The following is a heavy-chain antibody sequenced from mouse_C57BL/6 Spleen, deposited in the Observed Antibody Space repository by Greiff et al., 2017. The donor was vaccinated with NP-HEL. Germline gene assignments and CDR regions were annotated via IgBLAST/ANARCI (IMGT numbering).Heavy chain of an antibody. CDR2: IHPNSGST. CDR1: GYTFTSYW. CDR3: ARVSHSGLLRSLDY. J-gene: IGHJ2*01. Sequence: QVQLKQPGAELVKPGASVKLSCKASGYTFTSYWMHWVKQRPGQGLEWIGMIHPNSGSTNYNEKFKSKATLTVDKSSSTAYMQLSSLTSEDSAVYYCARVSHSGLLRSLDYWGQGTTLTVSS. D-gene: IGHD1-1*01. V-gene: IGHV1-64*01.